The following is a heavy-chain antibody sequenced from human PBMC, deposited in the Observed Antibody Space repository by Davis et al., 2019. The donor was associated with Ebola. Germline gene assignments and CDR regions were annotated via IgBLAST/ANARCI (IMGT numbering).Heavy chain of an antibody. D-gene: IGHD2-15*01. CDR3: ARAGGSCSGGSCYQSYYYYYGMDV. V-gene: IGHV3-23*01. J-gene: IGHJ6*02. CDR1: GFTFSSYA. Sequence: GESLKISCAASGFTFSSYAMSWVRQAPGKGLEWVSAISGSGGSTYYADSVKGRFTISRHNSKNTLYLQMNSLRAEDTAVYYCARAGGSCSGGSCYQSYYYYYGMDVWGQGTTVTVSS. CDR2: ISGSGGST.